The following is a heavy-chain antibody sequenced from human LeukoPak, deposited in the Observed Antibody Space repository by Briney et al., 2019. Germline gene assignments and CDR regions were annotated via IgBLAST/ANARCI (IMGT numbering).Heavy chain of an antibody. D-gene: IGHD6-25*01. J-gene: IGHJ5*02. CDR1: GGFISSYY. Sequence: SETLSLTCTVSGGFISSYYWTWIRQSAGKGLEWIGRINTSGSTNYNPSLRSRVTMSVNTSKNQFSLNLTSVTAADTAVYSCAREGGDPRWLDPWGQGTLVTVSS. V-gene: IGHV4-4*07. CDR2: INTSGST. CDR3: AREGGDPRWLDP.